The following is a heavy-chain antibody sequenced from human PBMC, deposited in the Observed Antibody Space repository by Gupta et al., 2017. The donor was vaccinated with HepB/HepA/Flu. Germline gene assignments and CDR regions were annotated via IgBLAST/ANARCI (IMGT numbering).Heavy chain of an antibody. CDR3: AKTNYYNILTGSRVYYMDV. D-gene: IGHD3-9*01. CDR2: IGGGGTAT. Sequence: EVHLLVSGGGLVQPGGSLRLSCAASGFTFSDYAMSWVRQAPGKGLEWVSTIGGGGTATYYADSVKGRFTISRDNSKKTVDLQMDSLRAEDAAVFYCAKTNYYNILTGSRVYYMDVWGKGTTVTVSS. CDR1: GFTFSDYA. V-gene: IGHV3-23*01. J-gene: IGHJ6*03.